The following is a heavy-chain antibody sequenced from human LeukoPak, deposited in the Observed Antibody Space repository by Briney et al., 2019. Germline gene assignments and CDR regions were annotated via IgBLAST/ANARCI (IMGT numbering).Heavy chain of an antibody. CDR2: VKSRSAGETT. CDR3: TLIQGWGSGSYYRDF. Sequence: GGSLSLSCAASGFSISNDWMSWVRQAPGKGLEWVARVKSRSAGETTDYAAPVKGRFTISRDDSKNTLYLQMNSLKTEDTAVYHCTLIQGWGSGSYYRDFWGQGTLVTVSS. CDR1: GFSISNDW. D-gene: IGHD3-10*01. V-gene: IGHV3-15*01. J-gene: IGHJ4*02.